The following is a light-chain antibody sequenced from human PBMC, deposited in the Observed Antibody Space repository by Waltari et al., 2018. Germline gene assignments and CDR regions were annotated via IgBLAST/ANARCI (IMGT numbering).Light chain of an antibody. J-gene: IGKJ1*01. Sequence: GDTVSITCRTSQDVKNYFAWYRQKPGKAPELLIYTATFLQTGVPSRFSGSGSGTDFTLTITSLQSEDFATYFCQQNYAFPRTFGQGTKVEVK. CDR3: QQNYAFPRT. V-gene: IGKV1D-8*01. CDR1: QDVKNY. CDR2: TAT.